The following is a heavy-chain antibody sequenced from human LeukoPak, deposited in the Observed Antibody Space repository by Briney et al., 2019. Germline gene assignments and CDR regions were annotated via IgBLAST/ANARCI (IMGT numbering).Heavy chain of an antibody. Sequence: GGSLRLSCEGSGFTFSNYWMGWVRQAPGKGLQWVANIKTDGSEKYYVDSVKGRFTISRDNAKNSLYLQMNSLRAEDTAVYYCATYSSLNRREFQYWGQGTLLAVSS. CDR3: ATYSSLNRREFQY. J-gene: IGHJ1*01. V-gene: IGHV3-7*01. CDR1: GFTFSNYW. D-gene: IGHD3-22*01. CDR2: IKTDGSEK.